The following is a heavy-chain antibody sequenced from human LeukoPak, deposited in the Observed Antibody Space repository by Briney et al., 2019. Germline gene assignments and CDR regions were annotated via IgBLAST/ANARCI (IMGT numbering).Heavy chain of an antibody. CDR1: GYTFTGYY. V-gene: IGHV1-2*02. Sequence: ASVKVSCKASGYTFTGYYMHWVRQAPGQGLEWMGWINPNSGGTNYAQKFQGRVTMTRDTSISTAYMELSRLRSDDTAVYYCARAGGYGSGSYYPNYYYYMDVWGKGTTVTISS. D-gene: IGHD3-10*01. J-gene: IGHJ6*03. CDR3: ARAGGYGSGSYYPNYYYYMDV. CDR2: INPNSGGT.